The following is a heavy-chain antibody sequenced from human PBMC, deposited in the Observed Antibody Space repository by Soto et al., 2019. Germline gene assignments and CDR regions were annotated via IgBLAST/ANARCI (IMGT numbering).Heavy chain of an antibody. D-gene: IGHD6-25*01. CDR3: VRDLHEPLAADVLRVAH. V-gene: IGHV3-48*03. CDR1: GFTFTSYE. Sequence: GGSLRLSCAASGFTFTSYEMHWVRQAPGKGLEWISYISSSGAGTHYADSVKGRFTISRDNARNSLSLQMNSLRAEDTATYYCVRDLHEPLAADVLRVAHWGQGTQVTVSS. CDR2: ISSSGAGT. J-gene: IGHJ1*01.